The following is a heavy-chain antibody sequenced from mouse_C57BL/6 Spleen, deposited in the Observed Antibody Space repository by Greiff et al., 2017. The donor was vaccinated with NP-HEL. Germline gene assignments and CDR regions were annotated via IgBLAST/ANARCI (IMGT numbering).Heavy chain of an antibody. CDR3: AKNDGYYDDWYFDV. CDR2: IWRGGST. V-gene: IGHV2-5*01. J-gene: IGHJ1*03. D-gene: IGHD2-3*01. CDR1: GFSLTSYG. Sequence: VQLQESGPGLVQPSQSLSITCTVSGFSLTSYGVHWVRQSPGKGLEWLGVIWRGGSTDYNAAFMSRLSITKDNSKSQVFFKMNSLQADDTAIYYCAKNDGYYDDWYFDVWGTGTTVTVSS.